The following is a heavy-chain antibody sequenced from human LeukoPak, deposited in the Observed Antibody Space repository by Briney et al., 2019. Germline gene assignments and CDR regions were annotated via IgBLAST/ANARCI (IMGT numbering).Heavy chain of an antibody. D-gene: IGHD6-13*01. CDR3: ARGYSRSWPLDY. Sequence: SETLSLTCTVSGGSISSYYWSWIRQPAGKGLEWIGRIYTSGSTNYNPSLKSRVTISVDKSKNQFSLKLSSVTAADTAVYYCARGYSRSWPLDYWNQGTLVTVSS. CDR2: IYTSGST. CDR1: GGSISSYY. V-gene: IGHV4-4*07. J-gene: IGHJ4*02.